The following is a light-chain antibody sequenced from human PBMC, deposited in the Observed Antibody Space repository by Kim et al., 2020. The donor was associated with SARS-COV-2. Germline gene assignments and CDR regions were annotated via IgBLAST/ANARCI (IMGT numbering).Light chain of an antibody. J-gene: IGKJ1*01. V-gene: IGKV1-27*01. CDR3: QNYNGFPWK. CDR1: KGISNY. CDR2: AAS. Sequence: DIQMTQSPSSLSASVGDRVTITCRASKGISNYLVWYQQKPGKVPKVLIYAASALQSGVPSRFSGSGSGTDFTLTISSLQPEDAATYYCQNYNGFPWKFGQGTKVDIK.